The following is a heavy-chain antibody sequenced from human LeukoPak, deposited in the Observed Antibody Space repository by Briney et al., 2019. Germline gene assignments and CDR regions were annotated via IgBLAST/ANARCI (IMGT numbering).Heavy chain of an antibody. CDR3: ARGSGGPDYFDY. J-gene: IGHJ4*02. Sequence: QSGGSLRLSCAASGFTVSSNHMSWVRQAPGKGLEWVSVIYSGGSTYYADSVKGRFTISRDSSKNTLYLQMNGLRVEDTAVYYCARGSGGPDYFDYWGQGTLVTVSS. V-gene: IGHV3-53*01. D-gene: IGHD1-1*01. CDR2: IYSGGST. CDR1: GFTVSSNH.